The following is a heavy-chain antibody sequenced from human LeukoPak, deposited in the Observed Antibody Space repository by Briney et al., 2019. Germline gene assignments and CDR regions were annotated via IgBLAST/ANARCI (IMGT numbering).Heavy chain of an antibody. CDR3: ARRRQYDSSLFWNFDL. V-gene: IGHV4-34*01. J-gene: IGHJ2*01. D-gene: IGHD6-6*01. CDR2: INHSGST. Sequence: SETLSLTCAVYGGSFSGYYWSWIRQSPGKGLEWIGEINHSGSTNYNPSLKSRLTISVDTSKSQFSLKLNSVTAADTAVYYCARRRQYDSSLFWNFDLWGRGTLVTVSS. CDR1: GGSFSGYY.